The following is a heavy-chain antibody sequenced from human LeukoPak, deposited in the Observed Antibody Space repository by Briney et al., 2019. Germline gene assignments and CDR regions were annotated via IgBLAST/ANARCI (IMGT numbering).Heavy chain of an antibody. Sequence: SVKVSCKASGGTFSSYAISWVRQAPGQGLEWMGGIIPIFGTANYAQKFQGRVTITADKSTSTAYMELSSLRSEDTAVYYCARDDNFWSGYWGYYFDYWGQGTLVTVSS. CDR2: IIPIFGTA. CDR3: ARDDNFWSGYWGYYFDY. V-gene: IGHV1-69*06. CDR1: GGTFSSYA. J-gene: IGHJ4*02. D-gene: IGHD3-3*01.